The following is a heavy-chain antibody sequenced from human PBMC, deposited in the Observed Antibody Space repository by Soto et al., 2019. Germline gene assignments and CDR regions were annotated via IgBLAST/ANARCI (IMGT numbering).Heavy chain of an antibody. CDR1: GGSFSGYY. CDR2: INHSGST. V-gene: IGHV4-34*01. CDR3: ARGRCSGGSCHMEGSSTRGRLFRSKIDY. D-gene: IGHD2-15*01. J-gene: IGHJ4*02. Sequence: PSETLSLTCAVYGGSFSGYYWSWIRQPPGKGLEWIGEINHSGSTNYNPSLKSRVTISVDTSKNQFSLKLSSVTAADTAVYYCARGRCSGGSCHMEGSSTRGRLFRSKIDYWGQGTLVTVSS.